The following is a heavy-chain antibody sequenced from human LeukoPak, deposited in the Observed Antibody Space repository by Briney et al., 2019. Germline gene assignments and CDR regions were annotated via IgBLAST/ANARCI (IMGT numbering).Heavy chain of an antibody. D-gene: IGHD1-26*01. J-gene: IGHJ4*02. Sequence: PSETLSLTCTVSGGSISSYYWSWIRQPPGKGLEWIGYIYYSGSTNYNPSLKSRVTISVDTSKNQFSLKLSSVTAADTAVYYCARVNKDFPWDYFDYWGQGTLVTVSS. CDR2: IYYSGST. V-gene: IGHV4-59*08. CDR3: ARVNKDFPWDYFDY. CDR1: GGSISSYY.